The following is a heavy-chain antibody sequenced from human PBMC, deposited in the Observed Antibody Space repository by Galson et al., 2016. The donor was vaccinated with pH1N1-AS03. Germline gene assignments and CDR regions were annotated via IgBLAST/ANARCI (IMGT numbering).Heavy chain of an antibody. CDR1: GFTFTTYW. Sequence: SLRLSCAASGFTFTTYWMHWVRQAPGRGLVWVSSINGEGSSTRGTDSVKGRFFISRDNAKNTVYLQMNSLRAEDTAVYYCARQDSSGYFHALDMWGQGTMVTVSS. CDR2: INGEGSST. V-gene: IGHV3-74*01. CDR3: ARQDSSGYFHALDM. J-gene: IGHJ3*02. D-gene: IGHD3-22*01.